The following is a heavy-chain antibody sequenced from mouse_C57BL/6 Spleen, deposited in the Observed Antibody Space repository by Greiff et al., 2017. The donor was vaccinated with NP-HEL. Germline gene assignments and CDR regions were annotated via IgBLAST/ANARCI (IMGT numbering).Heavy chain of an antibody. J-gene: IGHJ1*03. V-gene: IGHV1-42*01. D-gene: IGHD2-4*01. CDR2: INPSTGGT. CDR1: GYSFTGYY. CDR3: ARWGYDYDGYFDV. Sequence: VQLQQSGPELVKPGASVKISCKASGYSFTGYYMNWVKQSPEKSLEWIGEINPSTGGTTYNQKFKAKATLTVDKSSSTAYMQLKSLTSEDSAVYYGARWGYDYDGYFDVWGTGTTVTVSS.